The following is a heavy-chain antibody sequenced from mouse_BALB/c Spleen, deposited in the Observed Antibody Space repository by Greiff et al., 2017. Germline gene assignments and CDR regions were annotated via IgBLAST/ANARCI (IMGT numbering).Heavy chain of an antibody. CDR1: GFNIKDTY. CDR2: IDPANGNT. CDR3: AREEDYCYGSSYGDY. Sequence: VQLQQSGAELVKPGASVKLSCTASGFNIKDTYMHWVKQRPEQGLEWIGRIDPANGNTKYDPKFQGKATITADTSSNTAYLQLSSLTSEDTAVYYCAREEDYCYGSSYGDYWGQGTTLTVSS. J-gene: IGHJ2*01. V-gene: IGHV14-3*02. D-gene: IGHD1-1*01.